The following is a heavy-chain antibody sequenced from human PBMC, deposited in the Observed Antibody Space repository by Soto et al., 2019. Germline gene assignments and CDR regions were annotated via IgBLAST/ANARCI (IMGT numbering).Heavy chain of an antibody. CDR3: ARDRESQYQLPQTFDP. CDR2: IIPIFGTA. D-gene: IGHD2-2*01. V-gene: IGHV1-69*13. Sequence: GASVKVSCKASGGTFSSYAISWVRQAPGQGLEWMGGIIPIFGTANYAQKFQGRVTITADESTSTAYMELSSLRSEDTAVYYCARDRESQYQLPQTFDPWGQGTLVTVSS. CDR1: GGTFSSYA. J-gene: IGHJ5*02.